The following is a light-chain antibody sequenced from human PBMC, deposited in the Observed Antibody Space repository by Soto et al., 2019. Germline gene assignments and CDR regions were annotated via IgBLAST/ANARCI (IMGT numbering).Light chain of an antibody. CDR3: TSYTSTLPYV. CDR2: EVS. CDR1: SNDVGGYNY. J-gene: IGLJ1*01. V-gene: IGLV2-14*01. Sequence: QSALTQPASVSGSPGQSITISCTGSSNDVGGYNYVSWYQQHPGQAPKLIIYEVSDRPSGVSPRFSGSKSGNTASLTISGLQVEDEADYFCTSYTSTLPYVFGSGPKLTVL.